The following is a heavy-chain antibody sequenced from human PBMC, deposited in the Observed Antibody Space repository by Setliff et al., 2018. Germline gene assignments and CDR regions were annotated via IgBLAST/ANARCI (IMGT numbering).Heavy chain of an antibody. D-gene: IGHD5-12*01. CDR2: ITHTGTTGST. J-gene: IGHJ4*02. CDR1: GGTFTYYY. CDR3: AAVVATSLNYVDN. V-gene: IGHV4-34*08. Sequence: PSETLSLTCAASGGTFTYYYWTWIRQSPAKGLEWIGEITHTGTTGSTKYNPFLKSRVTMSIDTSKNQFSLMVTSVTAADTAVYYCAAVVATSLNYVDNWGQGTLVT.